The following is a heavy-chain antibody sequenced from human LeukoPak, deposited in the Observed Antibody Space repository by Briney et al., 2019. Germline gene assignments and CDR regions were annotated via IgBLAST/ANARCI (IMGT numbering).Heavy chain of an antibody. Sequence: PGGSLRLSCAASGFTFSSYSMNWVRQAPGKGLEWVSSISSSSSYIYYADSVKGRFTISRDNSKNTLFLQMSSLRAEDTAVYYCAKDNSGAIPNDAFDIWGQGTLVTVSS. D-gene: IGHD1-26*01. V-gene: IGHV3-21*04. CDR3: AKDNSGAIPNDAFDI. CDR1: GFTFSSYS. CDR2: ISSSSSYI. J-gene: IGHJ3*02.